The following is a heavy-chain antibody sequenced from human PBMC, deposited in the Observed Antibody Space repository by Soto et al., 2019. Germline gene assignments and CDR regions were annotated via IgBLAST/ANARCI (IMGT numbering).Heavy chain of an antibody. CDR3: ARFEYCTNGVCLGRGIPY. CDR2: IYYSGST. Sequence: SETLSLTCTVSGGSISSYYWSWIRQPPGKGLEWIGYIYYSGSTNYNPSLKSRVTISVDTSKNQFSLKLSSVTAADTAVYYCARFEYCTNGVCLGRGIPYWGQGTLVTVSS. D-gene: IGHD2-8*01. J-gene: IGHJ4*02. CDR1: GGSISSYY. V-gene: IGHV4-59*01.